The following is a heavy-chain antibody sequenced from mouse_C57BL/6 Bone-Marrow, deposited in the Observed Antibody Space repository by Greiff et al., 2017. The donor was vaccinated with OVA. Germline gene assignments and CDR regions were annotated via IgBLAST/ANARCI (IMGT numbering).Heavy chain of an antibody. V-gene: IGHV1-61*01. CDR1: GYTFTSYW. Sequence: QVQLQQPGAELVRPGSSVKLSCKASGYTFTSYWMDWVKQRPGQGLEWIGNIYPSDSETHYNQKFKDKATLTVDKSSSTAYMQLSSLTSEDSAVYDCARGATTVVEGFAYWGQGTLVTVSA. CDR2: IYPSDSET. CDR3: ARGATTVVEGFAY. J-gene: IGHJ3*01. D-gene: IGHD1-1*01.